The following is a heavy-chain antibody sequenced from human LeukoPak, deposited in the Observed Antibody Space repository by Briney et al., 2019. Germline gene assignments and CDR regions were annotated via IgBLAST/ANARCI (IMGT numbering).Heavy chain of an antibody. D-gene: IGHD3-3*01. Sequence: SETLSLTCTVSGGSISSYYWSWIRQPAGKGLEWIGRIYTSGSTTYNPSLKSRVTMSVDTSKNQFSLKLSSVTAADTAVYYCAREGYYDFWSGYYGNWFDPWGQGTLVTVSS. CDR2: IYTSGST. J-gene: IGHJ5*02. CDR3: AREGYYDFWSGYYGNWFDP. CDR1: GGSISSYY. V-gene: IGHV4-4*07.